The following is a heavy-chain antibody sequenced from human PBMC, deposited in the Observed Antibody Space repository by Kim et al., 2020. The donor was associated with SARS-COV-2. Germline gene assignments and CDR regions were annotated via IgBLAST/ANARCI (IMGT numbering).Heavy chain of an antibody. CDR3: ARAALAVADDYYFYCYCMDV. V-gene: IGHV4-59*13. CDR2: IYYSGST. D-gene: IGHD6-19*01. CDR1: GGSISSYY. Sequence: SETLSLTCTVSGGSISSYYWSWIRQPPGKGLEWIGYIYYSGSTNYNPSLKSRVTISVDTSKNQFSLKLSSVTAADTAAYYCARAALAVADDYYFYCYCMDVWGQGTTVTVSS. J-gene: IGHJ6*02.